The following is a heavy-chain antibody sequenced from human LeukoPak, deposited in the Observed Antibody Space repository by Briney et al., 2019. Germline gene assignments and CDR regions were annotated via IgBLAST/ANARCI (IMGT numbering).Heavy chain of an antibody. CDR1: GGSFSGYY. CDR2: INHSGST. D-gene: IGHD6-6*01. J-gene: IGHJ5*02. CDR3: ARGVRWFDP. Sequence: SETLSLTCAVYGGSFSGYYWSWIRQPPGKGLEWIGEINHSGSTNYNPSLKSRVTISVDTSKNQFSLKLSSVTAADTAVYYCARGVRWFDPWGQGTLVAVSS. V-gene: IGHV4-34*01.